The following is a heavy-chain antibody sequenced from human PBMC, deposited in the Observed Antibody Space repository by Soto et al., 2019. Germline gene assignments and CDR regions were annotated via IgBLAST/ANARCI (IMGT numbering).Heavy chain of an antibody. CDR3: ARVSVDVPE. V-gene: IGHV1-2*02. D-gene: IGHD5-12*01. CDR1: GPTFIAYY. CDR2: IDPKSGGT. Sequence: QLVQSGAEVTKPGASVRVSCKTSGPTFIAYYIHWVRQAPGQGLEWMGWIDPKSGGTTYEQKFLGRVTMTRDTSINTAYMDLNRLTSDDTGVYYCARVSVDVPEWGQGPLITVSS. J-gene: IGHJ4*02.